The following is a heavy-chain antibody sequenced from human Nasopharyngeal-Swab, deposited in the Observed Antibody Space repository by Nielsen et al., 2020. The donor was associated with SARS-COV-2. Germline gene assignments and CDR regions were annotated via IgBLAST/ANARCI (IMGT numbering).Heavy chain of an antibody. CDR2: IYYSGST. CDR3: AKHYSSSWTSYYYYGMDV. Sequence: WIRQPPGKGLEWIGSIYYSGSTYYNPSLKSRVTISVDTSKNQFSLKLSSVTAADTAVYYCAKHYSSSWTSYYYYGMDVWGQGTTVTVSS. V-gene: IGHV4-39*01. J-gene: IGHJ6*02. D-gene: IGHD6-13*01.